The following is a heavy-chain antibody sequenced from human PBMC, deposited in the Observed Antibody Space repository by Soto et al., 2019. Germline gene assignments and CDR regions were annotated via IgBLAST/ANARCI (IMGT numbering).Heavy chain of an antibody. CDR3: ARGGNGDNVGYWYFDL. J-gene: IGHJ2*01. CDR1: GYTFTTYY. V-gene: IGHV1-46*01. Sequence: QVQLVQSGAEVKKPGASVEVSCKASGYTFTTYYIHWVRHAPGQGLELMGVINPGGVSTKYAQKFHDRVTMSSDTSTRTVYMDLSSLRSEDTAVYFCARGGNGDNVGYWYFDLWGRGTLVTVSP. D-gene: IGHD4-17*01. CDR2: INPGGVST.